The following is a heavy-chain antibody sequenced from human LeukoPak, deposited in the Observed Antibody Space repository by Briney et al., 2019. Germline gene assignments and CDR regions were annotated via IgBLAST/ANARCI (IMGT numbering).Heavy chain of an antibody. CDR2: IYYSGST. CDR3: ARGSVGAGYYYYYYMDV. V-gene: IGHV4-59*01. J-gene: IGHJ6*03. Sequence: PSETLSLTCTVSGGSISSYYWSWLRQPPGKGLEWIGYIYYSGSTNYNPSLKSRVTISVDTSKNQFSLKLSSVTAADTAVYYCARGSVGAGYYYYYYMDVWGKGTTVTVSS. CDR1: GGSISSYY. D-gene: IGHD1-26*01.